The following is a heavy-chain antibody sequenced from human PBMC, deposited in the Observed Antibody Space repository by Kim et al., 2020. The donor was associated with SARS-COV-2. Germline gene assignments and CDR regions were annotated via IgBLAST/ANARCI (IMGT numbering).Heavy chain of an antibody. D-gene: IGHD2-2*01. J-gene: IGHJ6*02. Sequence: GGSLRLSCAASGFTFSSYGMSWVRQAPGKGLEWVSAISGSGGSTYYADSVKGRFTISRDNSKNTLYLQMNSLRAEDTAVYYCAKVHWWTQLPEYYYGMDVWGQGTTVTVSS. V-gene: IGHV3-23*01. CDR1: GFTFSSYG. CDR3: AKVHWWTQLPEYYYGMDV. CDR2: ISGSGGST.